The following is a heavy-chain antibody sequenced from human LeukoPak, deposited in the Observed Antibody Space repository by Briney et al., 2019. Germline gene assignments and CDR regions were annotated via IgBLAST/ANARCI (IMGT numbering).Heavy chain of an antibody. CDR2: IYTSGST. J-gene: IGHJ6*03. Sequence: TSETLSLTCTVSGGSISSYYWSWIRQPAGKGLEWIGRIYTSGSTNYNPSLKSRVTISVDTSKNQFSLKLSSVTAADTAVYYCARGAPTRYDFWSGYYTFYMDVWGKGTTVTVSS. V-gene: IGHV4-4*07. D-gene: IGHD3-3*01. CDR3: ARGAPTRYDFWSGYYTFYMDV. CDR1: GGSISSYY.